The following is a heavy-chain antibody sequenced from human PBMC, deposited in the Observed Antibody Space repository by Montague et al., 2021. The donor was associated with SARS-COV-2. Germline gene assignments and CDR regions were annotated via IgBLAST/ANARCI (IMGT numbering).Heavy chain of an antibody. CDR3: GGTWVYFSPVDV. J-gene: IGHJ6*02. CDR1: GGSISSREW. CDR2: IHQSESGXT. Sequence: SETLSLTCAVSGGSISSREWWSWGRQPPGKGLEWIGEIHQSESGXTNXXXXLKSRVTISIDQSKNYFSLNLTSMPAADTAVYYCGGTWVYFSPVDVWGQGTTVIVSS. D-gene: IGHD3-3*01. V-gene: IGHV4-4*02.